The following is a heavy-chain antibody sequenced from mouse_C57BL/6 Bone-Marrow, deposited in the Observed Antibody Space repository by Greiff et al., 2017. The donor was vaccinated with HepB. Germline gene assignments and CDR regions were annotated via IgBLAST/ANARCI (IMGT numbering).Heavy chain of an antibody. D-gene: IGHD2-2*01. Sequence: EVQLVESGPELVKPGASVKISCKASGYSFTGYYMNWVKQSPEKSLEWIGEINPSTGGTTYNQKFKAKATLTVDKSSSTAYMQLKSLTSEDSAVYYCARGLLWLRRGFAYWGQGTLVTVSA. CDR1: GYSFTGYY. V-gene: IGHV1-42*01. J-gene: IGHJ3*01. CDR3: ARGLLWLRRGFAY. CDR2: INPSTGGT.